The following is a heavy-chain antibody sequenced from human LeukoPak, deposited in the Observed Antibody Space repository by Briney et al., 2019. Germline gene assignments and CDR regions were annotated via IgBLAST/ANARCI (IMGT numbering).Heavy chain of an antibody. Sequence: GGSLRLSCAASGFTFSSYSMNWVRQAPGKGLEWVSSISSSSSYIYYAASVKGRFTISRDNAKNSLYLQMNSLRAEDTAVYYCARDGIAAAGDYWGQGTLVTVSS. CDR2: ISSSSSYI. CDR1: GFTFSSYS. D-gene: IGHD6-13*01. V-gene: IGHV3-21*01. CDR3: ARDGIAAAGDY. J-gene: IGHJ4*02.